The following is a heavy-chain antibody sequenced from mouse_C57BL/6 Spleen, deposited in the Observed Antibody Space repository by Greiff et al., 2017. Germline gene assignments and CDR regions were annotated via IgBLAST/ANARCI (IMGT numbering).Heavy chain of an antibody. CDR3: VRHGEDYCDY. CDR1: GFSFNTYA. V-gene: IGHV10-1*01. Sequence: EVQGVESGGGLVQPKGSLKLSCAASGFSFNTYAMNWVRQAPGKGLEWVARIRSKSNNYATYYADSVKDRFTISRDDSESMLYLQMNNLKTEDTAMYDCVRHGEDYCDYWGQGTTLTVSS. CDR2: IRSKSNNYAT. J-gene: IGHJ2*01.